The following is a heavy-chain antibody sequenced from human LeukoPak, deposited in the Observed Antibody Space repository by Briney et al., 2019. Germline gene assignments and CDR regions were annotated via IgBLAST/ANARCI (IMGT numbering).Heavy chain of an antibody. CDR1: GGSISSYY. CDR2: IYTSGST. V-gene: IGHV4-4*07. J-gene: IGHJ6*02. Sequence: SEPLSLTCTVSGGSISSYYWSWIRQPAGKGLEWIGRIYTSGSTNYNPSLKSRVTMSVDTSKNQFSLKLSSVTAADTAVYYCARVYAMSGHDWNYYYGMDVWGQGTTVTVSS. CDR3: ARVYAMSGHDWNYYYGMDV. D-gene: IGHD5-12*01.